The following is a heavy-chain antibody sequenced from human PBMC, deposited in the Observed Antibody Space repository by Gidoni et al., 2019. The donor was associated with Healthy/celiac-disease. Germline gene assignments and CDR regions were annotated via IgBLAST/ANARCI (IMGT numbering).Heavy chain of an antibody. Sequence: QVQLVESGGGVGQPGRSLRLYCAASGFTLSRYGMHWVRQAPGKGLEWVAVISYDGSNKDSADSVQVRFTISRDNSTNTLYLQMNSLRAEDTAVYYCAKDSSEPLFLCFGWLAGYFDYWCHGTLVTVSS. CDR3: AKDSSEPLFLCFGWLAGYFDY. CDR2: ISYDGSNK. D-gene: IGHD3-10*01. V-gene: IGHV3-30*18. J-gene: IGHJ4*01. CDR1: GFTLSRYG.